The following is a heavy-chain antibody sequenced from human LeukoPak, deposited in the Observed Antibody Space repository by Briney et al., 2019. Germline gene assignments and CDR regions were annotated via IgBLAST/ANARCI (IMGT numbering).Heavy chain of an antibody. CDR3: ARDDLPDENDAFDI. CDR1: GYTLTSHD. V-gene: IGHV1-8*01. CDR2: MNPNSGNT. Sequence: ASVKVSCKASGYTLTSHDINWVRQAAGQGLEWMGWMNPNSGNTGYAQKFQGRVTMTRNTSISTAYMELSSLRSEDTAVYYCARDDLPDENDAFDIWGQGTMVTVSS. J-gene: IGHJ3*02.